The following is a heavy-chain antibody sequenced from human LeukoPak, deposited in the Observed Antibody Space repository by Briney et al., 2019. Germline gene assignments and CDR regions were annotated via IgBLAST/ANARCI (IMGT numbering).Heavy chain of an antibody. CDR1: GFTFSSYG. CDR3: AKDSSGAFDI. D-gene: IGHD3-10*01. CDR2: ISYDGSNK. J-gene: IGHJ3*02. V-gene: IGHV3-30*18. Sequence: PGGSLRLSCAASGFTFSSYGMPWVRQAPGKGLEWVAVISYDGSNKYYADSVKGRFTISRDNSKNTLYLQMNSLRAEDTAVYYCAKDSSGAFDIWGQGTMVTVSS.